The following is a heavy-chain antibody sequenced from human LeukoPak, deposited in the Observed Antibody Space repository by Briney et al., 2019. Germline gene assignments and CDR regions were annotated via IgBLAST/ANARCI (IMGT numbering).Heavy chain of an antibody. Sequence: GGSLRLSCAVSGFTFNSFGMHWVRQTPGKGLEWVAVISYDGSNKYYADSVKGRFTISRDNSKNTLYLQMNSLRAEDTAVYYCAKAMVRGVIGYYYYGMDVWGQGTTVTVSS. CDR2: ISYDGSNK. CDR1: GFTFNSFG. CDR3: AKAMVRGVIGYYYYGMDV. V-gene: IGHV3-30*18. J-gene: IGHJ6*02. D-gene: IGHD3-10*01.